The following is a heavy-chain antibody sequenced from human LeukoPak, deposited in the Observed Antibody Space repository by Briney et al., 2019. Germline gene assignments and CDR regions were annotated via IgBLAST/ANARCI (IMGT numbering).Heavy chain of an antibody. J-gene: IGHJ4*02. CDR1: GFAFSNYN. CDR3: ARVGIWFGELLYEDY. CDR2: IYSGGST. V-gene: IGHV3-53*01. Sequence: GGSLRLSCAGSGFAFSNYNMNWVRQAPGKGLEWVSVIYSGGSTYYADSVKGRFTISRDNSKNTLYLQMNSLRAEDTAVYYCARVGIWFGELLYEDYWGQGTLVTVSS. D-gene: IGHD3-10*01.